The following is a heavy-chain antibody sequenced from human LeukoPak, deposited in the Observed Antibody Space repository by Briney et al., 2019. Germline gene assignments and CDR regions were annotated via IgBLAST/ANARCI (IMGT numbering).Heavy chain of an antibody. V-gene: IGHV3-33*08. Sequence: PGGSLRLSCAASGFTFSSYGMHWVRQAPGKGLEWVAVIWYDGSNKYYADSVKGRFTISRDNSKNTLYLQMNSLRAEDTAVYYCARGAYSSSSDSGFDYWGQGTLVTVSS. D-gene: IGHD6-6*01. CDR1: GFTFSSYG. CDR2: IWYDGSNK. J-gene: IGHJ4*02. CDR3: ARGAYSSSSDSGFDY.